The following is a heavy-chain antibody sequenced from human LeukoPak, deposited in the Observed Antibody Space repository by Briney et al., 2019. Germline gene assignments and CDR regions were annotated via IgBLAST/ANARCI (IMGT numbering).Heavy chain of an antibody. CDR3: ARERATLDYYYYVDV. CDR1: GFTFSSYW. J-gene: IGHJ6*03. V-gene: IGHV3-20*04. Sequence: PGGSLRLSCAASGFTFSSYWMSWVRQAPGKGLEWVSGINWNGDTIGYADSVKGRFTISRDNAKNSLYLQMNSLRAEDTALYYCARERATLDYYYYVDVWGKGTTVTVSS. D-gene: IGHD5-12*01. CDR2: INWNGDTI.